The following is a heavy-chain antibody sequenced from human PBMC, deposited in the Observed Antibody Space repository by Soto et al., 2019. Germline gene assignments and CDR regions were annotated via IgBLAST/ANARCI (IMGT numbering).Heavy chain of an antibody. J-gene: IGHJ3*02. Sequence: QVQLQQWGAGLLKPSETLSLTCAVYGGSFSGYYWSWIRQPPGKGLEWIGEINHSGSTNYNPSLKSRVTISVDTSKNQFSLKLSSVTAADTAVYYCARGPYCSGGSCYSNDAFDIWGQGTMVTVSS. CDR2: INHSGST. CDR3: ARGPYCSGGSCYSNDAFDI. CDR1: GGSFSGYY. D-gene: IGHD2-15*01. V-gene: IGHV4-34*01.